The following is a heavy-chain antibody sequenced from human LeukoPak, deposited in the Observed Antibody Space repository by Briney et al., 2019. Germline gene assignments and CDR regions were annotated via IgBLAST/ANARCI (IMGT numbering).Heavy chain of an antibody. V-gene: IGHV4-39*07. D-gene: IGHD3-22*01. Sequence: PSETLSLTCTVSGGSISSTRYYWGWIRQPPGKGLEWIGSIYYSGSTYYNPSLKGRVTISVDTSKDQFSLKLRSVTAADTAVYYCARETFFYDSTGSIRGGYFDYWGQGSLVTVSS. CDR1: GGSISSTRYY. CDR2: IYYSGST. J-gene: IGHJ4*02. CDR3: ARETFFYDSTGSIRGGYFDY.